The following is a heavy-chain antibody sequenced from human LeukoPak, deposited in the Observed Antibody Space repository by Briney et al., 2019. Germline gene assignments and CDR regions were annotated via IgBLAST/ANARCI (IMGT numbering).Heavy chain of an antibody. V-gene: IGHV1-69*04. CDR3: ARVDDYADY. D-gene: IGHD4-17*01. CDR2: IIPVFGIA. Sequence: GASVTVSCKTSGGTFSIYAISWVRQAPGQGVEWMGRIIPVFGIANYTQKFQGRVTITADKSTSTAYMELGSLRSEDTAVYYCARVDDYADYWGQGTLVTVSS. CDR1: GGTFSIYA. J-gene: IGHJ4*02.